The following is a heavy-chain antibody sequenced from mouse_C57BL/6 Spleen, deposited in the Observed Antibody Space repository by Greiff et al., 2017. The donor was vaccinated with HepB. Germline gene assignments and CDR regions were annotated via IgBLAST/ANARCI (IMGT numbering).Heavy chain of an antibody. Sequence: DVMLVESGGGLVQPGGSLSLSCAASGFTFTDYYMSWVRQPPGKALEWLGFIRNKANGYTTEYSASVKGRFTISRDNSQSILYLQMNALRAEDSATYYCARLLFSHWYFDVWGTGTTVTVSS. CDR3: ARLLFSHWYFDV. CDR2: IRNKANGYTT. D-gene: IGHD2-1*01. J-gene: IGHJ1*03. CDR1: GFTFTDYY. V-gene: IGHV7-3*01.